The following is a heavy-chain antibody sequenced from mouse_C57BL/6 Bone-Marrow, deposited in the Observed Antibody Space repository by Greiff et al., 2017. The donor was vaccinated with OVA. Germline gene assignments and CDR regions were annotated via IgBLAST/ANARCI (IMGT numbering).Heavy chain of an antibody. CDR2: IWSGGST. Sequence: QVQLQQSGPGLVQPSQSLSITCTVSGFSLTSYGVHWVRQSPGKGLEWLGVIWSGGSTDYNAAFISRLSISKDNAKSQVFFKMKSLQADDTAIYYCARNDGSSPHAMDYWGQGTSVTVSS. D-gene: IGHD1-1*01. V-gene: IGHV2-2*01. J-gene: IGHJ4*01. CDR1: GFSLTSYG. CDR3: ARNDGSSPHAMDY.